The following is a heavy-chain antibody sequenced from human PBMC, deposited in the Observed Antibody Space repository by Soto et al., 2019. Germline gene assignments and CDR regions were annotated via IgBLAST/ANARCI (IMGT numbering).Heavy chain of an antibody. J-gene: IGHJ4*02. CDR1: GFTVSSNY. Sequence: EVQLVESGGGLIQPGGSLRLSCAASGFTVSSNYMTWVRQAPGKGLEWVSVLYSGGSAYYADSVRGRFSISRDNSKNTLYLQIDRLRAEDTAIYYCTSGVVPITYWGQGTLVTVSS. V-gene: IGHV3-53*01. CDR3: TSGVVPITY. D-gene: IGHD3-16*01. CDR2: LYSGGSA.